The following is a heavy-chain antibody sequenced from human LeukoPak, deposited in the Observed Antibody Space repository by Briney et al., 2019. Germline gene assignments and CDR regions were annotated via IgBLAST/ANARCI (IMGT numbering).Heavy chain of an antibody. Sequence: ASVKVSCKASGYTFTTYAMNWVRQAPGQGLEWMGWINPNSGGTNYAQKFQGRVTMTRDTSISTAYMELSRLRSDDTAVYYCARAAAIALLTGYYKVPKYWGQGTLVTVSS. D-gene: IGHD3-9*01. CDR3: ARAAAIALLTGYYKVPKY. CDR2: INPNSGGT. V-gene: IGHV1-2*02. CDR1: GYTFTTYA. J-gene: IGHJ4*02.